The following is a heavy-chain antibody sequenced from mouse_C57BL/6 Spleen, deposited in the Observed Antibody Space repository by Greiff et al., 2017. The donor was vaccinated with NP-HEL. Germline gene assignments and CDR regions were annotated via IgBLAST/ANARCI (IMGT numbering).Heavy chain of an antibody. Sequence: VHVKQSGPGLAKPSQTLSLTCSVTGYSITSDYWNWIRKFPGNKLEYMGYISYSGSTDYNPSLKSRISITRDTSKNQYYLQLNSVTTEDTATYYCARRFITTGYFDYWGQGTTLTVSS. CDR1: GYSITSDY. CDR3: ARRFITTGYFDY. V-gene: IGHV3-8*01. D-gene: IGHD1-1*01. CDR2: ISYSGST. J-gene: IGHJ2*01.